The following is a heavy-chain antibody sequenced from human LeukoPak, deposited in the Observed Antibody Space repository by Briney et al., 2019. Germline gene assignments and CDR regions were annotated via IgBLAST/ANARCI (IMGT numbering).Heavy chain of an antibody. CDR1: GFTVSSYA. Sequence: PGGSLRLSCAASGFTVSSYAMSWVRQAAGKGLEWVSAISGSGGSTYYADSVKGRFTISRDNSKNTLYLQMNSLRAEDTAVYYCANQQQPVRVGTTGFDPWGQGTLVTVSS. V-gene: IGHV3-23*01. CDR3: ANQQQPVRVGTTGFDP. CDR2: ISGSGGST. J-gene: IGHJ5*02. D-gene: IGHD6-13*01.